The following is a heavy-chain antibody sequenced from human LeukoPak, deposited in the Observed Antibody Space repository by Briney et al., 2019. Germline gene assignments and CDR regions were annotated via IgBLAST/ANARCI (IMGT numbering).Heavy chain of an antibody. CDR1: GGTFSSYA. J-gene: IGHJ5*02. Sequence: SVKVSCKASGGTFSSYAISWVRQAPGQGLEWMGRIIPTLGIANYAQKFQGRVTITADKSTSTAYMELSSLRSEDTAVYYCARVGGGFRSSYFDPWGQGTLVTVSS. V-gene: IGHV1-69*04. CDR2: IIPTLGIA. D-gene: IGHD6-13*01. CDR3: ARVGGGFRSSYFDP.